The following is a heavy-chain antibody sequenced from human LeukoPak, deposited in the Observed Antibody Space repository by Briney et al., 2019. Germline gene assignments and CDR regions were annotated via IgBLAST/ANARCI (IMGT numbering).Heavy chain of an antibody. CDR1: GGSFSGYY. CDR3: AKNSGSYGFDY. J-gene: IGHJ4*02. V-gene: IGHV4-34*01. CDR2: INHSGST. D-gene: IGHD1-26*01. Sequence: SETLSLTCAVYGGSFSGYYWSWIRQPPGKGLEWIGEINHSGSTNYNPSLKSRVTISVDTSKNQFSLKLSSVTAADTAVYYCAKNSGSYGFDYRGQGTLVTVSS.